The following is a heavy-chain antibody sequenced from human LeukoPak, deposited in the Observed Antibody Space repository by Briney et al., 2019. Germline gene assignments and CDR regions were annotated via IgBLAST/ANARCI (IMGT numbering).Heavy chain of an antibody. Sequence: SETLSLTCTVSGGSISSYYWSWIRQPPGKGLEWIGYIYYSGSTNYNPSLKSRVTISVGTSKNQFSLKLSSVTAADTAVYYCARADPYDILTGYQFDYWGQGTLVTVSS. CDR1: GGSISSYY. CDR2: IYYSGST. CDR3: ARADPYDILTGYQFDY. V-gene: IGHV4-59*01. J-gene: IGHJ4*02. D-gene: IGHD3-9*01.